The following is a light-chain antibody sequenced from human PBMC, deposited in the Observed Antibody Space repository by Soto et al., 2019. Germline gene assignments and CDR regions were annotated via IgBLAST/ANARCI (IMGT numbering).Light chain of an antibody. V-gene: IGKV3-15*01. CDR2: GAA. Sequence: DILITQAQYTLPLSPAACATLSGRASRRGSSSFASYQQQPGQAPPLLIYGAAIRATGIPARCSGSGSGTEFTLIISSLQSEDFAVYYCQDYSDWPTWTFGQGTKVDIK. CDR1: RRGSSS. J-gene: IGKJ1*01. CDR3: QDYSDWPTWT.